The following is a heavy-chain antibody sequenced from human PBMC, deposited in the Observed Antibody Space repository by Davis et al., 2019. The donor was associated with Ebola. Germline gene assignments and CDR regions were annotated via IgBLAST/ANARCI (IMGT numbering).Heavy chain of an antibody. D-gene: IGHD3-10*01. J-gene: IGHJ6*02. V-gene: IGHV5-51*01. CDR3: ARLRSYYYYYYGMDV. CDR2: IYPGDSDT. Sequence: GGSLRLSCKGSGYSFTSYWIGWVRQMPGKGLEWMGIIYPGDSDTRYSPSFQGQVTISADKSISTAYLQWCSLKASDTAMYYCARLRSYYYYYYGMDVWGQGTTVTVSS. CDR1: GYSFTSYW.